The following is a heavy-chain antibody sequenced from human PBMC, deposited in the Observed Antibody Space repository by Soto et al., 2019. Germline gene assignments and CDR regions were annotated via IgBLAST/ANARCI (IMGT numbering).Heavy chain of an antibody. J-gene: IGHJ5*02. D-gene: IGHD3-10*01. Sequence: PWETLSLTCPVSGGSISSSSHYWGWIRQPPGKRLAWIGSIFHTGSTYYNPSLKSRVTISVDTSKDQFSLNLSSVTAADTAVYYCARHLGDYYGSGSYSFWFDPWGPGTLVTVSS. CDR1: GGSISSSSHY. V-gene: IGHV4-39*01. CDR2: IFHTGST. CDR3: ARHLGDYYGSGSYSFWFDP.